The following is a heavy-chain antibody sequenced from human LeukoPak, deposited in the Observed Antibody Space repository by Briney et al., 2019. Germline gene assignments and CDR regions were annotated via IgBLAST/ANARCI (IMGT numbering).Heavy chain of an antibody. CDR2: ISGSGGST. Sequence: GGSLRLSCAASGFTFSSYAMSWVRHGPGKGLEWVSAISGSGGSTYYADSVKGRFTISRDNSKNTLYLQMSSLRAEDTAVYYCAKDRVTVPLDYWGQGTLVTVSS. CDR1: GFTFSSYA. D-gene: IGHD2-2*01. J-gene: IGHJ4*02. CDR3: AKDRVTVPLDY. V-gene: IGHV3-23*01.